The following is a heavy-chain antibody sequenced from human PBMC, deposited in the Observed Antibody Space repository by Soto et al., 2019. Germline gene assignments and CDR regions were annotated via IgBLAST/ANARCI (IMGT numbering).Heavy chain of an antibody. V-gene: IGHV4-59*01. CDR2: IYYSGST. CDR3: ASSVGEHYYYGMDV. D-gene: IGHD3-10*01. J-gene: IGHJ6*02. CDR1: GGSISSYY. Sequence: SETLSLTCTVSGGSISSYYWSWIRQPPGKGLEWIGYIYYSGSTNYNPSLKSRVTISVDTSKNQFSLKLSSVTAADTAVYYCASSVGEHYYYGMDVWGQGTTVTVSS.